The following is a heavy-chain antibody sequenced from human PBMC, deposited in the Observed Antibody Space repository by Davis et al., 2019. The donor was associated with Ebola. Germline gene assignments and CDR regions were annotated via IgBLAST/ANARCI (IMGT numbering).Heavy chain of an antibody. CDR2: ISYDGSNK. J-gene: IGHJ3*02. CDR1: GFTFSSYA. CDR3: ARAQTLTTSDAFDI. V-gene: IGHV3-30*04. D-gene: IGHD4-11*01. Sequence: PGGSLRLSCAASGFTFSSYAMHWVRQAPGKGLEWVAVISYDGSNKYYADSVKGRFTISRDNSKNTLYLQMTSLRAEDTAVYYCARAQTLTTSDAFDIWGQGTMVTVSS.